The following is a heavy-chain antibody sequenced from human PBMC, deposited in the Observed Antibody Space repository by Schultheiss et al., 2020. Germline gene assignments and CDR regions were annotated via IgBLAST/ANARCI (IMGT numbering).Heavy chain of an antibody. D-gene: IGHD3-10*01. Sequence: GGSLRLSCAASGFTFSSYAMHWVRQAPGKGPEWVAVISYDGSNKYYADSVKGRFTISRDNSKNTLYLQMNSLRAEDTAVYYCARDFGGFDYWGQGTLVTGYS. V-gene: IGHV3-30-3*01. J-gene: IGHJ4*02. CDR2: ISYDGSNK. CDR3: ARDFGGFDY. CDR1: GFTFSSYA.